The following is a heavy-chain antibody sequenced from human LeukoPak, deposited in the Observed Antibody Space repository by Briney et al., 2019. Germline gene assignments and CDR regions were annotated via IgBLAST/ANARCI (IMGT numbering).Heavy chain of an antibody. D-gene: IGHD6-19*01. CDR1: GYTFTGYY. CDR3: ARIEYSSGWYPS. V-gene: IGHV1-2*02. Sequence: ASVKVSCKASGYTFTGYYMRWVRQAPGQGLEWMGWINPNSGGTNYAQKFQGRVTMTRDTSISTAYMELSRLRSDDTAVYYCARIEYSSGWYPSWGQGTLVTVSS. CDR2: INPNSGGT. J-gene: IGHJ5*02.